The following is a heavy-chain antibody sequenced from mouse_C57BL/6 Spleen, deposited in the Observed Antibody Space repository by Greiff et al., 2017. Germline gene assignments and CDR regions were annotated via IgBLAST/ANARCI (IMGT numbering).Heavy chain of an antibody. CDR1: GYSFTSYY. Sequence: QVQLQQSGPELVKPGASVKISCKASGYSFTSYYIHWVKQRPGQGLEWIGWIYPGSGNTKYNEKFKGKATLTADTSSSTAYMQLSSLTSEDSAVYYCASLIYYDYDAYAMDYWGQGTSVTVSS. D-gene: IGHD2-4*01. CDR3: ASLIYYDYDAYAMDY. J-gene: IGHJ4*01. CDR2: IYPGSGNT. V-gene: IGHV1-66*01.